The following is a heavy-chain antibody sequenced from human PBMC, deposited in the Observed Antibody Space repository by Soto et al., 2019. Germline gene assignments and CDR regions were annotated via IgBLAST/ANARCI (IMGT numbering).Heavy chain of an antibody. CDR2: IYYSGST. CDR3: ARGWSYDFWSGYPYYFDY. J-gene: IGHJ4*02. D-gene: IGHD3-3*01. CDR1: GGSISSGDYY. Sequence: SESLSLTCTVSGGSISSGDYYWSWIRQPPGEGLEWIGYIYYSGSTYYNPSLKSRVTISVDTSKNQFSLKLSSVTAADTAVYYCARGWSYDFWSGYPYYFDYWGQGTLVTSPQ. V-gene: IGHV4-30-4*01.